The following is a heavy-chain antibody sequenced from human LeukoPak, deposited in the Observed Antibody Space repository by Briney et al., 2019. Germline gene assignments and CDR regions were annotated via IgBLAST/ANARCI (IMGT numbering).Heavy chain of an antibody. D-gene: IGHD3-10*01. CDR1: GFTFNYYA. CDR2: IKSKTDGGTT. Sequence: GGSLRLSCAASGFTFNYYAMSWVRQAPGKGLEWVGRIKSKTDGGTTDYAAPVKGRFTISRDDSKNTLYLQMNSLKTEDTAVYYCTTRLLWFGELPNWFDPRGQGTLVTVSS. J-gene: IGHJ5*02. V-gene: IGHV3-15*01. CDR3: TTRLLWFGELPNWFDP.